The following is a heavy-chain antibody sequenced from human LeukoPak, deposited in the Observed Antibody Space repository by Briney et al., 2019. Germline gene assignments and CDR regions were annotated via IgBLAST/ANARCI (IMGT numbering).Heavy chain of an antibody. J-gene: IGHJ4*02. Sequence: GGSLRLSCAASGFTFSSYSMNWVRQAPGKGLEWVSYISSSSSTIYYADSVKGRFTISRDNAKNSLYLQMNSLRAEDTAVYYCARGEYYYGSGSYPSPFDYWGQGTLVTVSS. CDR1: GFTFSSYS. CDR3: ARGEYYYGSGSYPSPFDY. D-gene: IGHD3-10*01. CDR2: ISSSSSTI. V-gene: IGHV3-48*04.